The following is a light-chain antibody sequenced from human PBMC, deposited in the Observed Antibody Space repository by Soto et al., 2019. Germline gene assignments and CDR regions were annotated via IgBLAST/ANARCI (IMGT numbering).Light chain of an antibody. Sequence: EIVFSQSPATLSLSPGGRATLSCRASQSVSLSLAWYQQKPGQAPRLLIYDASKRASGFPDRFSGSGSGTDFTLTISRLEPEDFAVYYCQQYGSSPRAFGQGAKV. J-gene: IGKJ1*01. CDR1: QSVSLS. V-gene: IGKV3-20*01. CDR2: DAS. CDR3: QQYGSSPRA.